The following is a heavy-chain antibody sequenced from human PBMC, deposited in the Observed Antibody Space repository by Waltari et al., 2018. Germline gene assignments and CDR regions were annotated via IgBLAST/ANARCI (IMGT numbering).Heavy chain of an antibody. CDR2: ISGSGKTI. CDR1: GFTFSSNN. D-gene: IGHD3-22*01. Sequence: EVQLVESGGGLVQPGGSLRLSCAASGFTFSSNNMNWVRQAPGKGLEWVSYISGSGKTIYYADSVKGRFTISRDNAKNSLYLQMNSLRDEDRAVYYCARGGGQYYFDSSGYDFDFWGQGTLVTVSS. J-gene: IGHJ4*02. CDR3: ARGGGQYYFDSSGYDFDF. V-gene: IGHV3-48*02.